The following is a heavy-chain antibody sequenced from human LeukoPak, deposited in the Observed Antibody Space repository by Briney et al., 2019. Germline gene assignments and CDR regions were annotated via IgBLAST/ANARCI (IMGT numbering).Heavy chain of an antibody. V-gene: IGHV3-23*01. CDR2: ISGSGGST. D-gene: IGHD5-24*01. Sequence: GGSLRLSCAASGFTFSSYAMSWVRQAPGKGLEWVSAISGSGGSTYYADSVKGRFTISRDNSNNTLYLQMNSLRAEDTAAYYCAKDGRWLQLEYYFDYWGQGTLVTVSS. CDR3: AKDGRWLQLEYYFDY. CDR1: GFTFSSYA. J-gene: IGHJ4*02.